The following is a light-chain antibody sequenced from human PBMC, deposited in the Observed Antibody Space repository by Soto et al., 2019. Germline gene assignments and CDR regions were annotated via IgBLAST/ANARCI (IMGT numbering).Light chain of an antibody. V-gene: IGKV3-20*01. CDR2: GAS. Sequence: IVLTQSPGTLSLSPGERATLSRRASQTINSNYLAWYQQKPGQAPRLLINGASSRATGVPGRFTGSGSGADFTLTISRLEPEDFGVYYCQAYQYGSSPPFTFGPGTKVDIK. CDR3: QAYQYGSSPPFT. CDR1: QTINSNY. J-gene: IGKJ3*01.